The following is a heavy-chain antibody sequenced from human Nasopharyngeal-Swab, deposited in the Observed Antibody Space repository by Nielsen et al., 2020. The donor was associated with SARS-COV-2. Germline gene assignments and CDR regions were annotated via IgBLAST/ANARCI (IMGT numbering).Heavy chain of an antibody. D-gene: IGHD1-26*01. Sequence: GSLRLSCAVSGGPFSGYYWSWIRQPPGKGLEWIGEINHSGSTNYNPSLKSRVTISVDTSKNQFSLKLSSVTAADTAVYYCARARELRPWGQGTLVTVSS. V-gene: IGHV4-34*01. J-gene: IGHJ5*02. CDR3: ARARELRP. CDR1: GGPFSGYY. CDR2: INHSGST.